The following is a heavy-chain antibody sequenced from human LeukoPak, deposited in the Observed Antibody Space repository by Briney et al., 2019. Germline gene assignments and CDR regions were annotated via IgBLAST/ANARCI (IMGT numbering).Heavy chain of an antibody. CDR3: ARAVGTDGYNLWVY. V-gene: IGHV4-39*07. J-gene: IGHJ4*02. CDR1: SGSISSSTYY. CDR2: IYYTGST. D-gene: IGHD5-24*01. Sequence: PSETLSLTCTVSSGSISSSTYYWGWIRQPPGKGLEWIGTIYYTGSTYYDPSLKSRVTISVDTSKNQFSLKLTSVTAADTAVYYCARAVGTDGYNLWVYWGQGTLVTVSS.